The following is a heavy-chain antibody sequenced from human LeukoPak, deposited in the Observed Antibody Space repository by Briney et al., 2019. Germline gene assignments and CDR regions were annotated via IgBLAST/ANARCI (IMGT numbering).Heavy chain of an antibody. V-gene: IGHV4-38-2*02. CDR2: IYHSGST. J-gene: IGHJ4*02. D-gene: IGHD6-19*01. CDR1: GYSISSGYY. Sequence: SETLSLTCSVSGYSISSGYYWGWIRQPPGKGLEWIGSIYHSGSTYYNPSLKSRVTISLDTSKNQFSLKVRSVTAADTAVYFCARVRAVAGTPFDYWGRGTLVTVFS. CDR3: ARVRAVAGTPFDY.